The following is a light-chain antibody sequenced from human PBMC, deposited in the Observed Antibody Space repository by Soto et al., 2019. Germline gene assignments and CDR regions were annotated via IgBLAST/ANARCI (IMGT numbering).Light chain of an antibody. CDR2: NNN. J-gene: IGLJ1*01. V-gene: IGLV1-44*01. CDR3: AAWDDSLNGLV. CDR1: SSNIGSNT. Sequence: QAVVTQPPSASGTPGQRVTISCSGSSSNIGSNTVNWYQQLPGTAPTLLIYNNNQRPSGVPDRFSGSKSGTSASLAISGLQSEDEADYYCAAWDDSLNGLVFGTGTKVTVL.